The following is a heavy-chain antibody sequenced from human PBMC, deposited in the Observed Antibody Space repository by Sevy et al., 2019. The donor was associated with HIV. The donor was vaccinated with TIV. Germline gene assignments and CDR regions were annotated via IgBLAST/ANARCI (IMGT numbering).Heavy chain of an antibody. D-gene: IGHD6-13*01. V-gene: IGHV3-9*01. CDR3: AKTNARIAAAVGAFDI. Sequence: GGSLRLSCAASGFTFDDYAMHWVRQAPGKGLEWVSGISWNSGSIGYADSVKGRFTISRDNAKNSAYLQMNRLRAEDTALYYCAKTNARIAAAVGAFDIWGQGTMVTVSS. CDR2: ISWNSGSI. J-gene: IGHJ3*02. CDR1: GFTFDDYA.